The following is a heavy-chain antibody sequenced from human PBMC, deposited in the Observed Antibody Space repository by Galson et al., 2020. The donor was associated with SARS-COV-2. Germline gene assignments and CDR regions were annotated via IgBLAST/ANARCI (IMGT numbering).Heavy chain of an antibody. J-gene: IGHJ6*02. CDR1: GGSISSYY. Sequence: SETLSLTCTVSGGSISSYYWSWIRQPPGKGLEWIGYIYYSGSTNYNPSLKSRVTISVDTSKNQFSLKLSSVTAADTAVYYCARAQAGATRSIYYYYYGMDVWGQGTTVTVSS. V-gene: IGHV4-59*08. CDR3: ARAQAGATRSIYYYYYGMDV. CDR2: IYYSGST. D-gene: IGHD1-26*01.